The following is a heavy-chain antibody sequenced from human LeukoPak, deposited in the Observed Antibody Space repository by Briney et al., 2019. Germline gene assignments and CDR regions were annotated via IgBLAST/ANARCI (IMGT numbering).Heavy chain of an antibody. Sequence: ASVKVSCKASGYTFTSYYMNWVRQATGQGLEWMGWMNPNSGNTSYSQKFQGSVTMTTNNSISTAYMEQSSLRSEDKAVYYRARTGYSSSWYDAFDIWGQGTMVTVSS. V-gene: IGHV1-8*01. CDR3: ARTGYSSSWYDAFDI. J-gene: IGHJ3*02. CDR2: MNPNSGNT. CDR1: GYTFTSYY. D-gene: IGHD6-13*01.